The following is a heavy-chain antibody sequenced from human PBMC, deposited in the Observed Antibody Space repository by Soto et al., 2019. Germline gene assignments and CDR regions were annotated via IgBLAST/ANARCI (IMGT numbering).Heavy chain of an antibody. CDR3: ASGGIAVH. D-gene: IGHD6-19*01. Sequence: GGSLRLSCAASGFTFSSYGMHWVRQAPGKGLEWVAVISYDGSNKYYADSVKGRFTISRDNSKNTLYLQMNSLRADDTAVYYCASGGIAVHWGRGTLVTVS. V-gene: IGHV3-30*03. J-gene: IGHJ4*02. CDR2: ISYDGSNK. CDR1: GFTFSSYG.